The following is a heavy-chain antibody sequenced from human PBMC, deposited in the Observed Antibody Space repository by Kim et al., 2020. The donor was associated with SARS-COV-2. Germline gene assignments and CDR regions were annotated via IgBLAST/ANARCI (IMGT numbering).Heavy chain of an antibody. CDR2: ISWNSGSI. CDR3: AKDYEGEDILTGPYFDY. V-gene: IGHV3-9*01. D-gene: IGHD3-9*01. Sequence: GGSLRLSCAASGFTFDDYAMHWVRQAPGKGLEWVSGISWNSGSIGYADSVKGRFTISRDNAKNSLYLQMNSLRAEDTALYYCAKDYEGEDILTGPYFDYWGQGTLVTVSS. J-gene: IGHJ4*02. CDR1: GFTFDDYA.